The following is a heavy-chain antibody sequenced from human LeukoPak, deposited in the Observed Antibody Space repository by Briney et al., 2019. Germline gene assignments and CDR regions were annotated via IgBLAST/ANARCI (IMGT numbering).Heavy chain of an antibody. J-gene: IGHJ4*02. CDR1: GFTFSSYG. D-gene: IGHD3-3*01. CDR3: ARAERNAGVFDY. V-gene: IGHV3-33*08. CDR2: IWYGGSNK. Sequence: PGRSLRLSCAASGFTFSSYGMHWVRQAPGKGLEWVAVIWYGGSNKYYADSVKGRFTISRDNSKNTLYLQMNSLRAEDTAVYYCARAERNAGVFDYWGQGTLVTVSS.